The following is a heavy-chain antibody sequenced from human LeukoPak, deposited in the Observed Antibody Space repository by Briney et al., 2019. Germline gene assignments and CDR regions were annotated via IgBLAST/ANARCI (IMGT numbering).Heavy chain of an antibody. Sequence: GASVKVSRKASGGTFSSYAISWVRQAPGQGLEWMGGIIPIFGTANYAQKFQGRVTITTDESTSTAYMELSSLRSEDTAVYYCASYKQWLVNWYFDYWGQGTLVTVSS. CDR1: GGTFSSYA. J-gene: IGHJ4*02. D-gene: IGHD6-19*01. CDR3: ASYKQWLVNWYFDY. V-gene: IGHV1-69*05. CDR2: IIPIFGTA.